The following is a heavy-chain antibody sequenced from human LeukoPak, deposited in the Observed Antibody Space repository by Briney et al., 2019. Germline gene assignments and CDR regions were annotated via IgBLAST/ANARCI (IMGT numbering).Heavy chain of an antibody. Sequence: GGSLRLSCIASGFTLSSYWTSWVRQAPGKGLEWLANIKQDGSEKYYVDSVKGRFTISRDNAKNSLYLQMNSLRAEDTAVYYCARASHGLDVWGQGTTVTVSS. CDR3: ARASHGLDV. CDR2: IKQDGSEK. V-gene: IGHV3-7*03. J-gene: IGHJ6*02. D-gene: IGHD5-24*01. CDR1: GFTLSSYW.